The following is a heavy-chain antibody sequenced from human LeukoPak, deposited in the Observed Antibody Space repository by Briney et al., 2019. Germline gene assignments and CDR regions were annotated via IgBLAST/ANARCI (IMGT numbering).Heavy chain of an antibody. V-gene: IGHV3-74*01. CDR3: TRADTGRLHGLDM. D-gene: IGHD5-18*01. Sequence: GGSLRLSCAASRFTFSSYWMHWVRQVPGKGLLWVSRINGEGASAYYADSVKGRFTISRDNANNTLYLQMNSLRDEDTAVYYCTRADTGRLHGLDMWGQGTRVTVSS. CDR2: INGEGASA. J-gene: IGHJ3*02. CDR1: RFTFSSYW.